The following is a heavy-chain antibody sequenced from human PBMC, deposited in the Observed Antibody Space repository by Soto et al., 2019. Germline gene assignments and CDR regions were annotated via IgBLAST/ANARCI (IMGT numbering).Heavy chain of an antibody. CDR2: IWYDGSNK. J-gene: IGHJ3*02. Sequence: QVQLVESGGGVVQPGRSLRLSCAASGFTFSSYGMHWVRQAPGKGLEWVAVIWYDGSNKYYADSVKGRFTISRDNSKNTLYLQVNSLRAEDTAVYYCARDLGDTSFGVVIADSDAFDIWGQGTMVTVSS. CDR3: ARDLGDTSFGVVIADSDAFDI. CDR1: GFTFSSYG. D-gene: IGHD3-3*01. V-gene: IGHV3-33*01.